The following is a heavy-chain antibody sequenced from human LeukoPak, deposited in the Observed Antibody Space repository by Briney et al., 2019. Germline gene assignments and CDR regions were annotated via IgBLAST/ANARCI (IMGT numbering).Heavy chain of an antibody. CDR1: GGSISSYY. Sequence: SETLSLTCTVSGGSISSYYWSWIRQPPGKRLEWIGYIYYSGSTNYNPSLKSRVTISVDTSKNQFSLKLSSVTAADTAVYYCARRDRISSSFDYWGQGTLVTVSS. CDR2: IYYSGST. J-gene: IGHJ4*02. V-gene: IGHV4-59*01. D-gene: IGHD6-13*01. CDR3: ARRDRISSSFDY.